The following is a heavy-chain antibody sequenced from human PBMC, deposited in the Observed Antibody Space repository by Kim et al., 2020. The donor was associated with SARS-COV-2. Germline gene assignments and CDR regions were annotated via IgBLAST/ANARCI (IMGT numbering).Heavy chain of an antibody. CDR3: AKLVGPTDY. CDR1: GFIFSNYG. J-gene: IGHJ4*02. CDR2: IGSSGGTT. D-gene: IGHD2-8*02. Sequence: GGSLRLSCAASGFIFSNYGMIWVRQAPGKGLEWVSGIGSSGGTTYYADSVKGRFTISRDISKNTLFLQMNSLRADDTAVYYCAKLVGPTDYWGQGTLVTV. V-gene: IGHV3-23*01.